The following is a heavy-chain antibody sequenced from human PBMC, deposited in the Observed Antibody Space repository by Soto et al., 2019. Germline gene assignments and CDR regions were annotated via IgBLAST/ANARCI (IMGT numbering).Heavy chain of an antibody. V-gene: IGHV3-30*18. Sequence: QVQLVESGGGVVQHGRSLRLSCAASGFTFRSYVMHWVRQAPGKGLEWVAIISYDGSNKYYVNSVKGRFTISRDNSNNTLYLQMNSLRAEDTAIYYCAKDLSREVATTTKMYYHYGMDVWGQGTTVTVSS. CDR1: GFTFRSYV. D-gene: IGHD5-12*01. CDR3: AKDLSREVATTTKMYYHYGMDV. J-gene: IGHJ6*02. CDR2: ISYDGSNK.